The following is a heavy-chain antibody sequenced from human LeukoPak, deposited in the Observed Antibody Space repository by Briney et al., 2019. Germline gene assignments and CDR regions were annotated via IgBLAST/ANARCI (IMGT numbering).Heavy chain of an antibody. CDR1: GFSFSTYP. V-gene: IGHV3-23*01. D-gene: IGHD3-16*02. CDR2: ISGSGGST. J-gene: IGHJ4*02. Sequence: PGGSLRLSCAASGFSFSTYPMTWVRQAPGKGLEWVSAISGSGGSTYYADSVKGRFTISRDNSKNTLYLQMNSLRAEDTAVYYCAKGLNFMITFGGVIGFDYWGQGTLVTVSS. CDR3: AKGLNFMITFGGVIGFDY.